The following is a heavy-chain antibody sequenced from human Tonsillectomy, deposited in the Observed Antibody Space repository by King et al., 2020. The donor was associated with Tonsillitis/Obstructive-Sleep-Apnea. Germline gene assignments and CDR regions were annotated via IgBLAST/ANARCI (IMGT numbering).Heavy chain of an antibody. Sequence: QLVQSGAEVKKPGASVKVSCKASGSTFTNYYMHWVRQAPGQGLEWMGIINPSGGSTSYAQKFQGRVTMTRDTSTSTVYMELSSLRSEDTAVYYCARDRSGGYYYYYGMDVWGQGTTVTVSS. CDR3: ARDRSGGYYYYYGMDV. J-gene: IGHJ6*02. CDR2: INPSGGST. CDR1: GSTFTNYY. V-gene: IGHV1-46*01. D-gene: IGHD3-10*01.